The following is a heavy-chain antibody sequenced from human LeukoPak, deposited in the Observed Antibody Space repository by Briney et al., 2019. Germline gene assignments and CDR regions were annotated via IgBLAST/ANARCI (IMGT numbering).Heavy chain of an antibody. CDR2: ISYDGSNK. V-gene: IGHV3-30-3*01. CDR1: GFTFSSYA. J-gene: IGHJ4*02. Sequence: GGSLRLSFAASGFTFSSYAMHWVRQAPGKGLEWVAVISYDGSNKYYADSVKGRFTISRDNSKNTLYLQMNSLRAEDTAVYYCARDQYYYDSSGYYEFDYWGQGTLVTVSS. D-gene: IGHD3-22*01. CDR3: ARDQYYYDSSGYYEFDY.